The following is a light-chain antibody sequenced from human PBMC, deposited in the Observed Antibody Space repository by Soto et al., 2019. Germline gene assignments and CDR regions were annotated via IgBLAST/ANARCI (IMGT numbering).Light chain of an antibody. J-gene: IGLJ3*02. Sequence: QSVLTQPASLSGSPGQSITISCTGTSSDVGAYNYVSWYQQHPGKAPKLMIYEVSNRPSGVSDRFSGSRSGNTASLTISGLQAEDESDYYCSSYTSSSTWVFGGGTKVNVL. CDR1: SSDVGAYNY. CDR3: SSYTSSSTWV. CDR2: EVS. V-gene: IGLV2-14*01.